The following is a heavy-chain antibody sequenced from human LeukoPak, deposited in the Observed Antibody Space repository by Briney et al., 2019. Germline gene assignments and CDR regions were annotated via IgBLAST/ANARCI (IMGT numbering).Heavy chain of an antibody. V-gene: IGHV4-61*02. CDR3: ARYRLGWFDP. CDR2: INSRGRT. Sequence: SETLSLTCTASGGSISSSDYFWSWSRQPAGTGLEWIGRINSRGRTNYNPSLKSRVTLSVDTSKNQFSLKLTSVTVADTAVYSCARYRLGWFDPWGQGTLVTVSS. CDR1: GGSISSSDYF. J-gene: IGHJ5*02. D-gene: IGHD3-16*02.